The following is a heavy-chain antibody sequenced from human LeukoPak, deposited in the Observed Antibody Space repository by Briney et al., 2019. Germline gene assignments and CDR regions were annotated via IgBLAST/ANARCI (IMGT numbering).Heavy chain of an antibody. CDR3: TRYIVILTGDNWFDP. Sequence: SETLSLTCTVSGASISNSSYYWGWIRQPPGKGLEWLGLIYYSGSTYYNPSLKSRVTISVDTSKNQFSLKLTSVTAADMALYFCTRYIVILTGDNWFDPWGQGTLVTVSS. V-gene: IGHV4-39*01. CDR1: GASISNSSYY. D-gene: IGHD2/OR15-2a*01. J-gene: IGHJ5*02. CDR2: IYYSGST.